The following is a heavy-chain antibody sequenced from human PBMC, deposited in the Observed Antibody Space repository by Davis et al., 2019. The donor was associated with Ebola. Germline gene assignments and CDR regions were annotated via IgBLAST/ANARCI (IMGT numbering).Heavy chain of an antibody. CDR3: ARDLAGDIVVVPAAMQGYYYYYGMDV. V-gene: IGHV3-33*01. CDR2: IWYDGSNK. Sequence: GESLKISCAASGFTFSSYGMHWVRQAPGKGLEWVAVIWYDGSNKYYADSVKGRFTISRDNAKNSLYLQMNSLRAEDTAVYYCARDLAGDIVVVPAAMQGYYYYYGMDVWGQGTTVTVSS. J-gene: IGHJ6*02. D-gene: IGHD2-2*01. CDR1: GFTFSSYG.